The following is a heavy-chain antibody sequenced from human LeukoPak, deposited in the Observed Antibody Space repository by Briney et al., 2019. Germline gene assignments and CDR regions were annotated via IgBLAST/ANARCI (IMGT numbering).Heavy chain of an antibody. J-gene: IGHJ4*02. CDR2: ISSSSTYI. D-gene: IGHD3-10*01. Sequence: GGSLRLSCAASGFTFSDYSMNWVRQAPGKGLEWVSSISSSSTYIFYADSVKGRFTISRDYAKNSLYLQMNSLRAEDTAVYFCARGQGVYASGSYPFDDWGQGIQVTVSS. V-gene: IGHV3-21*01. CDR3: ARGQGVYASGSYPFDD. CDR1: GFTFSDYS.